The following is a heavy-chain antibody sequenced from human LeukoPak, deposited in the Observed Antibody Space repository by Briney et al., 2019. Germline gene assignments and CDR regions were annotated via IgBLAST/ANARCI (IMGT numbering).Heavy chain of an antibody. CDR2: ISYDGSNK. J-gene: IGHJ4*02. CDR1: GFTFSSYA. CDR3: AKDWGKPAAILDY. Sequence: GGSLRLSCAASGFTFSSYAMHWVRQAPGKGLEWVAVISYDGSNKYYADSVKGRFTISRDNSKNTLYLQMNSLRAEDTAVYYCAKDWGKPAAILDYWGQGTLVTVSS. D-gene: IGHD2-2*01. V-gene: IGHV3-30-3*01.